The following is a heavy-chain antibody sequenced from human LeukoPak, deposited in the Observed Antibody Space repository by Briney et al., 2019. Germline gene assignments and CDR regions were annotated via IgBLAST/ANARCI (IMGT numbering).Heavy chain of an antibody. V-gene: IGHV3-30*02. CDR1: GFTFSSYG. CDR3: AKDEVRGSQLLYNGWFDP. Sequence: GGSLRLSCAASGFTFSSYGMHWVRQAPGKGLEWVAFIRYDGSNKYYADSVKGRFTISRDNSKNTLYLQMNSLRAEDTAVYYCAKDEVRGSQLLYNGWFDPWGQGTLVTVSS. D-gene: IGHD2-2*02. CDR2: IRYDGSNK. J-gene: IGHJ5*02.